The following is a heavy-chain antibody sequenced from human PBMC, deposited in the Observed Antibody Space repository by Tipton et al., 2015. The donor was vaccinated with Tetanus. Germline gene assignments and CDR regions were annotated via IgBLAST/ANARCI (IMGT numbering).Heavy chain of an antibody. D-gene: IGHD3-22*01. V-gene: IGHV3-33*01. CDR1: RFTFSSYG. J-gene: IGHJ4*02. Sequence: SLRLSCAASRFTFSSYGMHWLRQAPGKGLEWVAVIWYDGSNKYYADSVKGRFSISRDNSKNTLYLQMNSLRAEDTAVYYCARDYYDSSGYQDYWGQGTLVTVSS. CDR3: ARDYYDSSGYQDY. CDR2: IWYDGSNK.